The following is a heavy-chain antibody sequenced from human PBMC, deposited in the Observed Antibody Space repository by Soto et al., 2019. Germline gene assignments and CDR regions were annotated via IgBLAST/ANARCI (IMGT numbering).Heavy chain of an antibody. CDR1: GFTFSSYW. CDR3: ARTSGINY. Sequence: EVQLVESGGDLVQPGGSLRLSCEASGFTFSSYWMHWFRQAPGKGLEWVANVKQDGSEKYYLDSVKGRFTISRDNAKNSLYLQMNSLRVEDTAVYYCARTSGINYWGQGTLVTVSS. D-gene: IGHD3-10*01. V-gene: IGHV3-7*01. J-gene: IGHJ4*02. CDR2: VKQDGSEK.